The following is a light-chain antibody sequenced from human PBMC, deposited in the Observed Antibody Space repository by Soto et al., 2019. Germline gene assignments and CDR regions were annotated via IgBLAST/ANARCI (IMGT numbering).Light chain of an antibody. J-gene: IGKJ1*01. Sequence: EILMTQSPATLSVSPGQRATLSCRASQSISSNLAWYQQKPGQAPRLLIYGVSTRATGIPARFSGSGSGTEFTLTINSLQSEDFAVYYCQQYNNWPPTWTFGKGTKVDIK. CDR3: QQYNNWPPTWT. CDR1: QSISSN. V-gene: IGKV3-15*01. CDR2: GVS.